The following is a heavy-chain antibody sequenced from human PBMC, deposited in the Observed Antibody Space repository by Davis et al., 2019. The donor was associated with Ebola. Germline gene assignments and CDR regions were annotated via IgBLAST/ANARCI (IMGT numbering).Heavy chain of an antibody. V-gene: IGHV3-21*01. J-gene: IGHJ4*02. D-gene: IGHD3-16*02. CDR1: GFTFSSYS. CDR2: ISSSSSYI. CDR3: ARDTSVDYDYIWGSYRPFDY. Sequence: PGGSLRLSCAASGFTFSSYSMNWVRQAPGKGLEWVSSISSSSSYIYYADSVKGRFTISRDNAKNSLYLQMNSLRAEDTAVYYCARDTSVDYDYIWGSYRPFDYWGQGTLVTVSS.